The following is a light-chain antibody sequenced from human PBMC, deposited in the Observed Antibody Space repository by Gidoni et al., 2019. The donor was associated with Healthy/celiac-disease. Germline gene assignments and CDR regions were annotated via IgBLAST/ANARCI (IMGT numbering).Light chain of an antibody. J-gene: IGLJ2*01. V-gene: IGLV1-40*01. CDR3: QSYDSSLSVV. CDR1: RSNIGAGYD. CDR2: GNS. Sequence: QSVLTQPPSVSGAPGQGVTISCTGSRSNIGAGYDVPWYQQLPGTAPKLLIYGNSNRPSGVPDRFSGAKSGTSASLAITGLQAEDEADYYCQSYDSSLSVVCGGGTKLTVL.